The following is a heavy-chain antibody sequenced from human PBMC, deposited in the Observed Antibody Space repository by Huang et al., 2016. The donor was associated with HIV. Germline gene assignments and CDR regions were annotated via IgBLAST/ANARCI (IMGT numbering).Heavy chain of an antibody. J-gene: IGHJ5*02. CDR2: NNPSGGST. CDR1: GYTFTSHY. CDR3: ARCLYSGSHNWFDP. V-gene: IGHV1-46*01. D-gene: IGHD1-26*01. Sequence: ASVKVSCKASGYTFTSHYMHWVRQAPGQGLEWMGTNNPSGGSTKYAQKFQDRVTMTRDTATRTVYMELSSLRSEDTAFYYCARCLYSGSHNWFDPWGQGTLVTVSS.